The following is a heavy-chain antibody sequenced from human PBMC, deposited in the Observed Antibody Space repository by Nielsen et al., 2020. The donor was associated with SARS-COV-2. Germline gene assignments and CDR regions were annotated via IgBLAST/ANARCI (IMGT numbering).Heavy chain of an antibody. CDR2: INPSGGST. D-gene: IGHD6-19*01. J-gene: IGHJ4*02. CDR3: ARTVAGTAASDY. V-gene: IGHV1-46*01. Sequence: WVRQAPGQGLEWMGIINPSGGSTSYAQKFQGRVTMTRDTSTSTVYMELGSLRSEDTAVYYCARTVAGTAASDYWGQGTLVTVSS.